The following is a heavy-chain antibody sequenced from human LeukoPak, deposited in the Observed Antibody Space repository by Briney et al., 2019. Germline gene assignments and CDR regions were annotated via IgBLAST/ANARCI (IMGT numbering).Heavy chain of an antibody. CDR3: ARYCSSSRCLYYYHMDV. Sequence: GGPLRLSCAASGFTFSTYSMNWVRQAPGKGLEWVSSISSASSYIYYADSVKGRFTISRDDAKNSLYLQMNSLRAEDTAVYYCARYCSSSRCLYYYHMDVWGKGTTVTVSS. V-gene: IGHV3-21*01. J-gene: IGHJ6*03. D-gene: IGHD2-2*01. CDR2: ISSASSYI. CDR1: GFTFSTYS.